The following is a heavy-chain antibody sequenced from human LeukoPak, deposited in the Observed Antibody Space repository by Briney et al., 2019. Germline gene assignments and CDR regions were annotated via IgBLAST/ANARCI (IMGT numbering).Heavy chain of an antibody. J-gene: IGHJ4*02. CDR1: GFTVSSNY. V-gene: IGHV3-66*01. CDR3: AKDMGSRYYDILTGPFDY. Sequence: GGSLRLSCAASGFTVSSNYMSWVRQAPGKGLEWVSVIYSGGSTYYADSVKDRFTIYRDNSKNTLYLQMNSLRAEDTAVYYCAKDMGSRYYDILTGPFDYWGQGTLVTISS. D-gene: IGHD3-9*01. CDR2: IYSGGST.